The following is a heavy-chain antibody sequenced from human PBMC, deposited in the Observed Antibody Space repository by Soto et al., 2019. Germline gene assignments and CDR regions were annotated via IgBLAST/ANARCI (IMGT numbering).Heavy chain of an antibody. CDR1: GESLSGFY. J-gene: IGHJ4*02. V-gene: IGHV4-34*01. Sequence: SETLSLPCAVDGESLSGFYWSWIRQPPGKRLEWLGEINHSGSTNYNPSLTSRVIMSVDTSKNQLSLKLNSVTAADTAVYYCAKVRAHGFDSWGQGTLVTVSS. CDR3: AKVRAHGFDS. CDR2: INHSGST.